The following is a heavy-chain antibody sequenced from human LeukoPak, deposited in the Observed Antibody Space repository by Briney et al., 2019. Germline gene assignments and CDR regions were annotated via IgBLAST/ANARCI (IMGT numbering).Heavy chain of an antibody. D-gene: IGHD4-23*01. V-gene: IGHV3-64*01. Sequence: PGGSLRLSCAASGFTFSSYGMVWVRQAPGKGLEYVSGISSNGGTTYYGNSVKGRFTISRDNSKDTLHLQMGSLRTEDMAVYYCARAIRWASVYWGQGTLVTVAS. J-gene: IGHJ4*02. CDR1: GFTFSSYG. CDR2: ISSNGGTT. CDR3: ARAIRWASVY.